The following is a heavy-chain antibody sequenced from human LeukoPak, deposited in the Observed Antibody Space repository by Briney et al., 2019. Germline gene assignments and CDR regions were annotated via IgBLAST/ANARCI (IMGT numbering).Heavy chain of an antibody. CDR2: IYYSGST. J-gene: IGHJ6*03. CDR3: ARGYCSSTSCYIYMDV. Sequence: GSLRLSCAASGFTFSSYSMNWVRQAPGKGLEWIGYIYYSGSTSYNPSLKSRVTISVDTSKNQFSLKLSSVTAADTAVYYCARGYCSSTSCYIYMDVWGKGTTVTVSS. CDR1: GFTFSSYS. D-gene: IGHD2-2*02. V-gene: IGHV4-59*12.